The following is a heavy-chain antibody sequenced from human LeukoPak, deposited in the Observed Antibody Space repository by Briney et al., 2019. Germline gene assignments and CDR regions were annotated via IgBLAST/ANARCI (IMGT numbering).Heavy chain of an antibody. CDR2: ISGSGSST. CDR3: AKNYNWNEVGDAFDI. CDR1: GFTFSTYA. D-gene: IGHD1-1*01. J-gene: IGHJ3*02. Sequence: GGSLRLSCAASGFTFSTYAMSWVRQAPGKGLEWVSVISGSGSSTYYADSVKGRFTISRDNSKNTLYLQMNSLRAEDTAVYYCAKNYNWNEVGDAFDIWGQGTMVTVSS. V-gene: IGHV3-23*01.